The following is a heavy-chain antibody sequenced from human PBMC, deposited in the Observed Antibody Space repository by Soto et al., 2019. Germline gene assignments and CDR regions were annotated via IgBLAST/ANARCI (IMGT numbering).Heavy chain of an antibody. CDR1: GFTFSNAW. CDR2: IKSKTDGGTT. Sequence: GGSLRLSCAASGFTFSNAWMNWVRQAPGKGLEWVGRIKSKTDGGTTDYAAPVKGRFTISRDDSKNTLYLQMNNLKTEDTAVYYCTTGYSYGYVCDYWGQGTLVTVSS. CDR3: TTGYSYGYVCDY. J-gene: IGHJ4*02. V-gene: IGHV3-15*07. D-gene: IGHD5-18*01.